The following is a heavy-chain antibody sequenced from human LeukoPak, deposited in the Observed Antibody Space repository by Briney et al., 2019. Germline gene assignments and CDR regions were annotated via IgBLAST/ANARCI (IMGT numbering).Heavy chain of an antibody. CDR1: GFTFRTYW. CDR3: ARGGPVKSIYDPHWYDP. CDR2: INEDGSIT. J-gene: IGHJ5*02. V-gene: IGHV3-74*01. Sequence: PGGSLRLSCAVSGFTFRTYWMHWVRQVPGEGLVWVSRINEDGSITNYADSVKGRFTSSRDNAKNTLYLQMNSLRVEDTAVYFCARGGPVKSIYDPHWYDPWGQGTQVTVSS. D-gene: IGHD3-3*01.